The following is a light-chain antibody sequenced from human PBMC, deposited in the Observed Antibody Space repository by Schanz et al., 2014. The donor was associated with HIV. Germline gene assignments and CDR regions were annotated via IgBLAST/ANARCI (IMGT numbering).Light chain of an antibody. CDR2: GAS. CDR3: QQRSNYIT. J-gene: IGKJ5*01. CDR1: QSVSSSY. V-gene: IGKV3D-20*02. Sequence: EIVLTQSPATLSLSPGERATLSCGASQSVSSSYLAWYQQKPGQSPRLLIYGASSGATGIPDRFSGSGSGTDFTLTISSLEPEDFAVYYCQQRSNYITFGQGTRLETK.